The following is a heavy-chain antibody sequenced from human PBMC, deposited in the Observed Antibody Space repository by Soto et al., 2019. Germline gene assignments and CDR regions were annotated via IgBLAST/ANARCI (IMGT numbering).Heavy chain of an antibody. D-gene: IGHD4-17*01. CDR1: GFAFSNYW. CDR3: TRSGDADYEQRDDAFDI. V-gene: IGHV3-74*01. J-gene: IGHJ3*02. CDR2: MNSDGTST. Sequence: EVQLVESGGGLVQPGGSLRLSCAASGFAFSNYWIHWVRQAPGKGLVWVSRMNSDGTSTSYADSVRGRFTISRDNAKNTLYRQMNSLRAEDTAVYYCTRSGDADYEQRDDAFDIWGQGTMVTVSS.